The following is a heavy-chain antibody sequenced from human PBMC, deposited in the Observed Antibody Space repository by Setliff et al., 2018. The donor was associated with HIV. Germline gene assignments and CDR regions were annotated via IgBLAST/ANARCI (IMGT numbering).Heavy chain of an antibody. Sequence: PSETLSLTCTVSGGSVSSRGYYWGWIRQPPGKGPEWIANILYGGNTYYNPSLKSRVTMSLDTSKNQFSLKLRSVTAADTAVYYCARGAYYDILTAYFSYFDLWGRGTLVTVSS. CDR2: ILYGGNT. CDR3: ARGAYYDILTAYFSYFDL. D-gene: IGHD3-9*01. V-gene: IGHV4-39*07. J-gene: IGHJ2*01. CDR1: GGSVSSRGYY.